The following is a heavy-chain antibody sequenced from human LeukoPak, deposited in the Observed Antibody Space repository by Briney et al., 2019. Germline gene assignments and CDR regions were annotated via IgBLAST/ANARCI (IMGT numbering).Heavy chain of an antibody. CDR2: INPSGGST. D-gene: IGHD4-23*01. CDR1: GYTFTSYY. V-gene: IGHV1-46*01. CDR3: ARDLSDYGGNVHHYYFDY. J-gene: IGHJ4*02. Sequence: ASVRVSCKASGYTFTSYYMHWVRQAPGQGLEWMGIINPSGGSTSYAQKFQGRVTMTRDTSTSTVYMELSSLRSEDTAVYYCARDLSDYGGNVHHYYFDYWGQGTLVTVSS.